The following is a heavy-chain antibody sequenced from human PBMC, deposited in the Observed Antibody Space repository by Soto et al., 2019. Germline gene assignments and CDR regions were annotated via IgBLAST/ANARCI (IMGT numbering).Heavy chain of an antibody. CDR3: ARQKANSFFDY. J-gene: IGHJ4*02. CDR1: GFTFSSYA. Sequence: GGSLRLSCAASGFTFSSYAMSWVRQAPGRGLEWVSTISGSGGSTYYADSVRGRFTISRDNSKNTLYLQMNSLRAEGTAVYYCARQKANSFFDYWGQGTLVTVSS. V-gene: IGHV3-23*01. D-gene: IGHD4-4*01. CDR2: ISGSGGST.